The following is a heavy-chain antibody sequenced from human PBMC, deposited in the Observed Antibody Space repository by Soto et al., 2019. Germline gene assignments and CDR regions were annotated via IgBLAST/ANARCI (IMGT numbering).Heavy chain of an antibody. J-gene: IGHJ4*02. V-gene: IGHV4-31*02. CDR3: ARDWGSSGWPN. CDR1: GHSLSSGGYY. D-gene: IGHD6-19*01. CDR2: IYLTGST. Sequence: SETLSLTCTVSGHSLSSGGYYWSWIRQHPGKGLEWVGYIYLTGSTLYNPSLKSRLAMSLDTSKNQFSLRLTSVTAADTAVYFCARDWGSSGWPNWGQGTLVTVSS.